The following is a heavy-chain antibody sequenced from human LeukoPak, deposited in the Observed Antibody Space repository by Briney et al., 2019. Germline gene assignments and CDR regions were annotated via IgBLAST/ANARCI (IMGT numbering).Heavy chain of an antibody. Sequence: GGSLRLSCAASGFTFDDYAMHWVRQAPGKGLEWVSGISWNSGSIGYADSVKGRFTISRDNAKNSLYLQMNSRRAEDTALYYCARAVAGTPNAFDIWGQGTMVTVSS. CDR3: ARAVAGTPNAFDI. CDR2: ISWNSGSI. D-gene: IGHD6-19*01. J-gene: IGHJ3*02. V-gene: IGHV3-9*01. CDR1: GFTFDDYA.